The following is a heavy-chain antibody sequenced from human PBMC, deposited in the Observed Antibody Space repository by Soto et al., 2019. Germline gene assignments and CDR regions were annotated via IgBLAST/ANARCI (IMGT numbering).Heavy chain of an antibody. CDR2: ISGSGVST. CDR1: GFTFSSYA. J-gene: IGHJ4*02. V-gene: IGHV3-23*01. D-gene: IGHD1-1*01. CDR3: AKPGGPTTYYFDY. Sequence: GGSLRLSCAASGFTFSSYAMNWVRQAPGKGLEWVSGISGSGVSTYYADSVKGRFTISRDNSKNTLYLQMKSLRAEDTAVYYCAKPGGPTTYYFDYWCQGTQVTVSS.